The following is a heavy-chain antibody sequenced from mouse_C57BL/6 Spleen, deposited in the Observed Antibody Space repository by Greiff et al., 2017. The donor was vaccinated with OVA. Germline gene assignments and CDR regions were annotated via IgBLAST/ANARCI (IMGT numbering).Heavy chain of an antibody. J-gene: IGHJ4*01. CDR3: ARYSNVYAMDY. CDR2: IYPGGGYT. Sequence: VQLQQSGAELVRPGTSVKMSCKASGYTFTNYWIGWAKQRPGHGLEWIGDIYPGGGYTNYNEKFKGKATLTADKSSSTAYMQFSSLTSEDSAIYYCARYSNVYAMDYWGQGTSVTVSS. V-gene: IGHV1-63*01. D-gene: IGHD2-5*01. CDR1: GYTFTNYW.